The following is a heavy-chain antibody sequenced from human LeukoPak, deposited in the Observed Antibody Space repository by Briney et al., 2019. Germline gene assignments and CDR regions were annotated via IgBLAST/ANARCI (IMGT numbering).Heavy chain of an antibody. V-gene: IGHV3-30*04. D-gene: IGHD6-13*01. CDR3: ARDRGSSSSCYFDY. CDR1: GFTFSSYA. J-gene: IGHJ4*02. Sequence: PGRSLRLSCAASGFTFSSYAMHWVRQAPGKGLEWVAVISYDGSNKYYADSVKGRFTISRDNSKNTLYLQMNSLRAEDTAVYYCARDRGSSSSCYFDYWGQGTLVTVSS. CDR2: ISYDGSNK.